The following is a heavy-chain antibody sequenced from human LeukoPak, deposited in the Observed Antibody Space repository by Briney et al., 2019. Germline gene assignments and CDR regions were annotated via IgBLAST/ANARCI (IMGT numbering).Heavy chain of an antibody. D-gene: IGHD3-10*01. Sequence: GGSLRLSCAASGFTLSDYHMNWVRQAPGKGLEWLSSITTISHYIYYAGAVRGRFTISRDNAKNSLYLQMNSLRGEDTAVYYCARSGGPGTYHQLRYDWFDPWGQGTLVTVSS. CDR1: GFTLSDYH. CDR3: ARSGGPGTYHQLRYDWFDP. V-gene: IGHV3-21*01. J-gene: IGHJ5*02. CDR2: ITTISHYI.